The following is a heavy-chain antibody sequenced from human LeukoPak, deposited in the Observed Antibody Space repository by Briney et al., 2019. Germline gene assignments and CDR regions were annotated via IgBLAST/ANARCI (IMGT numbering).Heavy chain of an antibody. CDR1: GGSINSSTYY. CDR3: ARRAAAGNGGFDY. J-gene: IGHJ4*02. Sequence: PSEILSLTCTVSGGSINSSTYYWGWIRQPPGKGLEWIGTVSYSGSSYYNPSLKSRVTISVDTSKNQFSLKLSSVTAADTAVYYCARRAAAGNGGFDYWGQGTLVTVSS. D-gene: IGHD6-13*01. V-gene: IGHV4-39*01. CDR2: VSYSGSS.